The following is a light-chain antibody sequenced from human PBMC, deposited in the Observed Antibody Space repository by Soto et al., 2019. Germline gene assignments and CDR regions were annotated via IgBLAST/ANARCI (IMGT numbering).Light chain of an antibody. Sequence: SALTQPPSASGSPGQSVTISCTGTRSDVGGYNFVSWYQQHPGKAPKLLIYEVNKRPSGVPDRFSGSKSGNTASLTVSGLQAEDEADYYCSSHAGSTLVVFGGGTKVTVL. CDR3: SSHAGSTLVV. CDR1: RSDVGGYNF. V-gene: IGLV2-8*01. CDR2: EVN. J-gene: IGLJ2*01.